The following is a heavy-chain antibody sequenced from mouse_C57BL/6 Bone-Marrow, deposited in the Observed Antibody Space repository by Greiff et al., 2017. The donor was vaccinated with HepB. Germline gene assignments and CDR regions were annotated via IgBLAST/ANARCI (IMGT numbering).Heavy chain of an antibody. CDR3: ARDHYYGSSYYAMDY. D-gene: IGHD1-1*01. CDR2: INYDGSST. CDR1: GFTFSDYY. J-gene: IGHJ4*01. V-gene: IGHV5-16*01. Sequence: EVKLMESEGGLVQPGSSMKLSCTASGFTFSDYYMAWVRQVPEKGLEWVANINYDGSSTYYLDSLKSRFIISRDNAKNILYLQMSSLKSEDTATYYCARDHYYGSSYYAMDYWGQGTSVTVSS.